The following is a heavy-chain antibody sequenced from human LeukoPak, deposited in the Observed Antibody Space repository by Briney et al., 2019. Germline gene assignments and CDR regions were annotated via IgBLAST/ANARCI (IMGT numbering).Heavy chain of an antibody. J-gene: IGHJ4*02. Sequence: NPSETLSLTCTVSGGSISSSSYYWGWIRQPPGKGLEWIGSIYYSGSTYYNPSLKSRVTISVDTSKNQFSLKLSSVTAADTAVYYCARDECSWTSGGDCYSSRGFDYWGQGTLVTVSS. CDR2: IYYSGST. CDR1: GGSISSSSYY. V-gene: IGHV4-39*07. CDR3: ARDECSWTSGGDCYSSRGFDY. D-gene: IGHD2-21*02.